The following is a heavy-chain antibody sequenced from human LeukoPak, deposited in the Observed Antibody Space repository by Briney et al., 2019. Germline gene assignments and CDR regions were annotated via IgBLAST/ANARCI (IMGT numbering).Heavy chain of an antibody. D-gene: IGHD6-19*01. Sequence: GGSLRLSCAASGFNFSSYAMSWVRQAPGKGLEWVSGISGSGGSTYYADSVKGRFTISRDNSKNTLYLQMNSLRAEDTAVYYCAKDATVGTHLLAGWGQGTLVTVTS. J-gene: IGHJ4*02. CDR2: ISGSGGST. CDR3: AKDATVGTHLLAG. CDR1: GFNFSSYA. V-gene: IGHV3-23*01.